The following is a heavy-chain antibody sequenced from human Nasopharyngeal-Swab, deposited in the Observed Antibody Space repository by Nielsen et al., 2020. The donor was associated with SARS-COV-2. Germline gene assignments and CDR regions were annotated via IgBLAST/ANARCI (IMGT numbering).Heavy chain of an antibody. CDR3: ARGVTGTVVVPAATDGGGGDDAFDI. J-gene: IGHJ3*02. V-gene: IGHV1-8*01. D-gene: IGHD2-2*01. Sequence: WVRQAPGQGLEWMGWMNPNSGNTGYAQKFQGRVTMTRNTSISTAYMELSSLRSEDTAVYYCARGVTGTVVVPAATDGGGGDDAFDIWGQGTMVPSPQ. CDR2: MNPNSGNT.